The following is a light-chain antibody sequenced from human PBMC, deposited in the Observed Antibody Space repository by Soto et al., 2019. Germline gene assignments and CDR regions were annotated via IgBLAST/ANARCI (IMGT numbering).Light chain of an antibody. Sequence: QSVLTQPRSVSGSPGESVTISCTGGKSDVGTFKYVTWYQQHPGKAPKLITYDVSDRPSGVPDRFSGSKSGITASLTISGLQPDDEADYYCCSYAGSFTFVFGTGTKVTV. J-gene: IGLJ1*01. CDR2: DVS. CDR1: KSDVGTFKY. CDR3: CSYAGSFTFV. V-gene: IGLV2-11*01.